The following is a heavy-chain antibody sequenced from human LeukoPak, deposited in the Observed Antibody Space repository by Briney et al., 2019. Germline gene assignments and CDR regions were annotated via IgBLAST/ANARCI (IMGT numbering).Heavy chain of an antibody. Sequence: GGSLRLSCAASGFTFSSYSMNWVRQAPGKGLEWVSSISSSSSYIYYADSVRGRFTISRDNAKNSLYPQMNSLRAEDTAVYYCARVNLQYYDFWSGYPPDYWGQGTLVTVSS. CDR1: GFTFSSYS. J-gene: IGHJ4*02. V-gene: IGHV3-21*01. D-gene: IGHD3-3*01. CDR2: ISSSSSYI. CDR3: ARVNLQYYDFWSGYPPDY.